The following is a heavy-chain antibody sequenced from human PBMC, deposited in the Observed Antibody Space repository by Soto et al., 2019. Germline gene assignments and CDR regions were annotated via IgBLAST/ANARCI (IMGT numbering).Heavy chain of an antibody. J-gene: IGHJ4*02. CDR3: ARVVSASWLDY. CDR1: GGSVSNGAHY. CDR2: IYYSGDT. V-gene: IGHV4-31*03. D-gene: IGHD2-2*01. Sequence: QVQLQESGPGLVKPSQTLSLTCSVSGGSVSNGAHYWSWIRQRPGKGLEWIGYIYYSGDTQYNPSLKSRLTISVDTSKDQFSLKLTSVTAADAAVYYCARVVSASWLDYWGQGTLVTVSS.